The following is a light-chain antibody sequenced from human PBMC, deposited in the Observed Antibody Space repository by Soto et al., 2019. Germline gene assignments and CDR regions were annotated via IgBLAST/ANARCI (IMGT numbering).Light chain of an antibody. CDR1: SSDVGGYNY. CDR2: EVS. CDR3: SSYAGSNNFV. V-gene: IGLV2-8*01. J-gene: IGLJ1*01. Sequence: QSALTQPPSASGSPGQSVTISCTGTSSDVGGYNYVSWYQQHPGKAPKFIIYEVSKRPSGVPDRFSGSKSGNTGSLTVSGLQAEDEADYYCSSYAGSNNFVFGTGTKVTVL.